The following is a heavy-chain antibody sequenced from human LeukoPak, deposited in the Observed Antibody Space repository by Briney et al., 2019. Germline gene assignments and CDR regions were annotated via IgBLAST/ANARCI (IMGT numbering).Heavy chain of an antibody. D-gene: IGHD5-18*01. CDR3: ARGQSGYTAMDYYYYGMDV. CDR1: GFTFSSYS. CDR2: IWYDGSNK. Sequence: GGSLRLSCAASGFTFSSYSMHWVRQAPGKGLEWVAVIWYDGSNKYYADSVKGRFTISRDNSKNTLYLQMNSLRAGDTAVYYCARGQSGYTAMDYYYYGMDVWGQGTTVTVSS. V-gene: IGHV3-33*08. J-gene: IGHJ6*02.